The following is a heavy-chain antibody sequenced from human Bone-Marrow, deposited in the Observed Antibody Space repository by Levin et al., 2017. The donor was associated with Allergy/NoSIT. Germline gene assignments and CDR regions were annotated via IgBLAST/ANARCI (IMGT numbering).Heavy chain of an antibody. Sequence: GGSLRLSCAASGFTFSSYAMHWVRQAPGKGLEWVAVISYDGSNKYYADSVKGRFTISRDNSKNTLYLQMNSLRAEDTAVYYCARDQLPRSGYCSSTSCPFDYWGQGTLVTVSS. CDR2: ISYDGSNK. CDR3: ARDQLPRSGYCSSTSCPFDY. D-gene: IGHD2-2*01. CDR1: GFTFSSYA. J-gene: IGHJ4*02. V-gene: IGHV3-30-3*01.